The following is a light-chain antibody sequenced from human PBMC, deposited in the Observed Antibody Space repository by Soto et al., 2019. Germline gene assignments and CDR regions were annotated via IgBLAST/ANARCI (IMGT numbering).Light chain of an antibody. CDR3: QQYNNRPLYT. V-gene: IGKV3-15*01. Sequence: EIVMTQSPGTLSVAPGERATLSCRASQDIGTNLAWYQQRPGQAPRLLIYAASSRATDIPARFTGRGSGTEFTLTISSLQSEDFAVYFCQQYNNRPLYTFGQGTKLEI. CDR1: QDIGTN. J-gene: IGKJ2*01. CDR2: AAS.